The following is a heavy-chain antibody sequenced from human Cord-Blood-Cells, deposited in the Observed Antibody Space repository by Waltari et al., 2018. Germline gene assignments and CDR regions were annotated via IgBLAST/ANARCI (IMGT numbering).Heavy chain of an antibody. CDR1: GSSISSGYY. D-gene: IGHD2-21*01. CDR3: AWGYCGGDCYAFDI. V-gene: IGHV4-38-2*01. CDR2: INHRWIT. J-gene: IGHJ3*02. Sequence: QVQLQESGPGLVKPPETLSLTCAVSGSSISSGYYWGWLREPPGRGLEGIGSINHRWITCYNPSLKSRVTISVDTSKNQVSLTLSSVTAADTAVYYCAWGYCGGDCYAFDIWGQGTMVTVSS.